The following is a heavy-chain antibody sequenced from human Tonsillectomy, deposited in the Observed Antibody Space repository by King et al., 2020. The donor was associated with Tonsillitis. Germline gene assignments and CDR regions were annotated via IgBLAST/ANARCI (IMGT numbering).Heavy chain of an antibody. Sequence: VQLQESGPGLVKPSETLSLTCTVSGGSIITTDYYWGWIRQPPGKGLEWIGSAFYSGDAYYNTSLKGRVTISVDTSKSQFSLKLSSVTAADTAVYYCARQGGRGYDILTGYPIEYWGQGTLVTVSS. CDR3: ARQGGRGYDILTGYPIEY. V-gene: IGHV4-39*07. D-gene: IGHD3-9*01. CDR2: AFYSGDA. J-gene: IGHJ4*02. CDR1: GGSIITTDYY.